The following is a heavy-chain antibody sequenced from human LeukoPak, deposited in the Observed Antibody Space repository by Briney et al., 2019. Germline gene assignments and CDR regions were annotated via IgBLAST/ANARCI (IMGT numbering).Heavy chain of an antibody. J-gene: IGHJ4*02. V-gene: IGHV3-23*01. CDR3: AKDPNYYDSSGRKAATFDY. Sequence: ETLSLTCAVSGGSLSSSNYYWGWIRQAPGKGVEWVSAISGSGGSTYYADSVKGRFTISRDNSKNTLYLQTNSLRAEDTAAYYCAKDPNYYDSSGRKAATFDYWGQGTLVTVSS. D-gene: IGHD3-22*01. CDR2: ISGSGGST. CDR1: GGSLSSSNYY.